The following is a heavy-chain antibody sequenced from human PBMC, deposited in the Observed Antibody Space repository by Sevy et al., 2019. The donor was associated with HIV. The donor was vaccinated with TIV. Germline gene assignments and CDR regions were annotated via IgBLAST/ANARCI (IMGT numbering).Heavy chain of an antibody. V-gene: IGHV1-2*06. CDR2: INPNSGGT. D-gene: IGHD6-19*01. CDR1: GYFFTGYY. CDR3: ARGGGYSSGWWTFDY. Sequence: ASVKVSCKASGYFFTGYYLHWVRQTPGQGLEWMGRINPNSGGTNYAQNFQGRVTMTRDTSISTAYMELSRLRSDDTAVYYCARGGGYSSGWWTFDYWGQRTLVTDSS. J-gene: IGHJ4*02.